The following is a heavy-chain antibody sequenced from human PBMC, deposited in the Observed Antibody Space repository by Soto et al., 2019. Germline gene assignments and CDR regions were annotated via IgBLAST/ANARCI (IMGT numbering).Heavy chain of an antibody. CDR2: ISYDGSNK. CDR1: GFTLSSYG. Sequence: PGGSLRLFCAASGFTLSSYGMHWVRQAPGKGLEWVAVISYDGSNKYYADSVKGRFTISRDNSKNTLYLQMNSLRAEDTAVYYCAKGPAIVLVPAAMNYYYGMDVWGQGTTVTVSS. V-gene: IGHV3-30*18. J-gene: IGHJ6*02. CDR3: AKGPAIVLVPAAMNYYYGMDV. D-gene: IGHD2-2*01.